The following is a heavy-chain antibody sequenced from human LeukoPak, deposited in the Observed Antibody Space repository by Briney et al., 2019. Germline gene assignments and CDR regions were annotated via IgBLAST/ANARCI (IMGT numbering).Heavy chain of an antibody. CDR1: GWSFSGYY. V-gene: IGHV4-34*01. CDR3: ASLFGLARFDY. D-gene: IGHD3/OR15-3a*01. Sequence: SETLSLTCAVYGWSFSGYYWSWIRQPPGKGLEWIGEINHSGSTNYNPSLKSRVTISVDTSKNQFSLKLSSVTAADTAVYYCASLFGLARFDYWGQGTLVTVSS. J-gene: IGHJ4*02. CDR2: INHSGST.